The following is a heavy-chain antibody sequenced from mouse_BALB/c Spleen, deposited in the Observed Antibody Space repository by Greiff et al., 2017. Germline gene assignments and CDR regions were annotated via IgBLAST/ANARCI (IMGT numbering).Heavy chain of an antibody. CDR3: ARSHGYAMDY. Sequence: EVKVVESGGGLVKPGGSLKLSCAASGFTFSDYYMYWVRQTPEKRLEWVATISDGGSYTYYPDSVKGRFTISRDNAKNNLYLQMSSLKSEDTAMYYCARSHGYAMDYWGQGTSVTVSS. CDR2: ISDGGSYT. J-gene: IGHJ4*01. V-gene: IGHV5-4*02. CDR1: GFTFSDYY.